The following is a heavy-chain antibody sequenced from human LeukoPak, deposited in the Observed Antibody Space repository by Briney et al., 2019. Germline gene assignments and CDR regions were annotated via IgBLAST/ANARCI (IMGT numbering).Heavy chain of an antibody. Sequence: GGSLRLXCAASGFTFSSYSMNWVRQAPGKVLEWVSSISSSSSYIYYADSVKGRFTISRDNAKNSLYLQMNSLRAEDTAVYYCASRVQIVGAPFDYWGQGTLVTVSS. V-gene: IGHV3-21*01. CDR3: ASRVQIVGAPFDY. J-gene: IGHJ4*02. CDR2: ISSSSSYI. D-gene: IGHD1-26*01. CDR1: GFTFSSYS.